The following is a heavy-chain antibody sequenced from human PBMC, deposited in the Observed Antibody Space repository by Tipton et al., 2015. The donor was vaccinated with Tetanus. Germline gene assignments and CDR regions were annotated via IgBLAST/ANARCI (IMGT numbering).Heavy chain of an antibody. V-gene: IGHV1-2*02. CDR3: ARSVTSIDFDP. CDR2: INPNSGGT. J-gene: IGHJ5*02. Sequence: QSGPEVKKPGASVKVSCKASGYTFTGYYMHWVRQAPGQGLEWMGWINPNSGGTNYAQKFQGRITVTRDTSIGTVYMDMTRLTSDDTAVYYCARSVTSIDFDPWGQGSLVTASS. D-gene: IGHD2-21*02. CDR1: GYTFTGYY.